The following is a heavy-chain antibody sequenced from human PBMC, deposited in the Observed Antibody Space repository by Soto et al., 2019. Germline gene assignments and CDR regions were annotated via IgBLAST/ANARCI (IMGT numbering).Heavy chain of an antibody. J-gene: IGHJ4*02. D-gene: IGHD3-3*01. V-gene: IGHV3-23*01. Sequence: GGSLRLSCAASGFTFSSYAMSWVRQAPGKGLEWVSCIIGNSEGTYYADSVKGRFTISRDNSNHILYLQLSSLRVEDTAIYYCAKDLRPDGRYDLDYWGQGTQVTVSS. CDR3: AKDLRPDGRYDLDY. CDR1: GFTFSSYA. CDR2: IIGNSEGT.